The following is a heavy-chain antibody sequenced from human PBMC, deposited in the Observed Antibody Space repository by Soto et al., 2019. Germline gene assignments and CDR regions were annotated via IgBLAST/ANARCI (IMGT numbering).Heavy chain of an antibody. J-gene: IGHJ4*02. CDR2: ISGSGDRT. D-gene: IGHD3-16*02. V-gene: IGHV3-23*01. CDR3: AKASTYEYVWGSFRYYFDH. CDR1: GFSFNIYA. Sequence: GGSLRLSCAASGFSFNIYAMSWVRQAPGKGLEWVSGISGSGDRTHYVDSVKGRFTISRDNIKNTLYLQMNSLRAEDTAVYYCAKASTYEYVWGSFRYYFDHWGQGALVTVSS.